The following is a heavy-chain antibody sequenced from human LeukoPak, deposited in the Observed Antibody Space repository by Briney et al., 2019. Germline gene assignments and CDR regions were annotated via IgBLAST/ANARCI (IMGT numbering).Heavy chain of an antibody. CDR2: INPNSGGT. D-gene: IGHD3-22*01. V-gene: IGHV1-2*05. Sequence: ASVKVSCKASGYTFTGYYMHWVRQAPGQGLEWMGRINPNSGGTNYAQKFQGRDSMTRDTSISTAYMEMSRLRSDARVVYYCARVKISDSSGYNWGQGTLVTVSS. CDR3: ARVKISDSSGYN. J-gene: IGHJ4*02. CDR1: GYTFTGYY.